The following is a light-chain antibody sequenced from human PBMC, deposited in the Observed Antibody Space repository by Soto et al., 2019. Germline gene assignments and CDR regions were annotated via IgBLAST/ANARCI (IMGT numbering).Light chain of an antibody. CDR3: QQYNSYIT. V-gene: IGKV1-5*01. J-gene: IGKJ3*01. Sequence: DIQMTQSPSTLSASVGDRVTITCRASQSISSWLAWYQQKPGKAPKLLIYDASSLQSGVPSTFSGSGSGTEFTLTISSLQPDDFATYYCQQYNSYITFGPGNKVDIK. CDR1: QSISSW. CDR2: DAS.